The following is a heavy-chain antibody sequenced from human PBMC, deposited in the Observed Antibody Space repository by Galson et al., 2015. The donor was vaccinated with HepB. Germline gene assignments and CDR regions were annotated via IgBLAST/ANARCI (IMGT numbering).Heavy chain of an antibody. CDR1: GFTFSSYG. CDR3: AKGLLWFGESPFDY. V-gene: IGHV3-30*02. D-gene: IGHD3-10*01. CDR2: IRYDGSNK. Sequence: SLRLSCAASGFTFSSYGMHWVRQAPGKGLEWVAFIRYDGSNKYYADSVKGRFTISRDNSKNTLYLQMNSLRAEDTAVYYCAKGLLWFGESPFDYWGQGTLVTVSS. J-gene: IGHJ4*02.